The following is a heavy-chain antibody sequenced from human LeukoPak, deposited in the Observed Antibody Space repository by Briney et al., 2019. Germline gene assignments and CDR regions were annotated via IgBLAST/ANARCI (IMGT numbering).Heavy chain of an antibody. Sequence: SETLSLTCTVSGGSISSHYWSWIRQPPGKGLEWIGYIYYGGSTNYNPSLKSRVTISVDTYKNQFSLKLSSVTAADTAVYYCARSGGSRYYGSGSLNWFDPWGQGTLVTVPS. CDR3: ARSGGSRYYGSGSLNWFDP. J-gene: IGHJ5*02. D-gene: IGHD3-10*01. V-gene: IGHV4-59*11. CDR1: GGSISSHY. CDR2: IYYGGST.